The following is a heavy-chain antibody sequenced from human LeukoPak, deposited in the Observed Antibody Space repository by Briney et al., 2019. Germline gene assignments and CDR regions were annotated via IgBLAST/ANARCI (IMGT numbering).Heavy chain of an antibody. D-gene: IGHD6-19*01. CDR1: GGSISSSSYY. V-gene: IGHV4-39*01. CDR3: ARLFGEYQWLNYWYFDL. J-gene: IGHJ2*01. Sequence: KTSETLSLTCTVSGGSISSSSYYWGWTRQPPGKGLEWIGSIYYSGSTYYNPSLKSRVTVSVDTSKNQFSLKLSSVTAADTAVYYCARLFGEYQWLNYWYFDLWGRGTLVTVSS. CDR2: IYYSGST.